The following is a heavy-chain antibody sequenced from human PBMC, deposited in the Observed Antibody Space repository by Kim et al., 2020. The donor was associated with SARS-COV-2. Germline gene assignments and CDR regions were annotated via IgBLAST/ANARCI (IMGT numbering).Heavy chain of an antibody. Sequence: ASVKVSCKASGYTFTSYGISWVRQAPGQGLEWMGWISAYNGNTNYAQKLQGRVTMTTDTSTSTAYMELRSLRSDDTAVYYCARWKIRFLEWPPRTNDYYYMDDWGKGTTVTVSS. J-gene: IGHJ6*03. CDR3: ARWKIRFLEWPPRTNDYYYMDD. CDR1: GYTFTSYG. CDR2: ISAYNGNT. V-gene: IGHV1-18*01. D-gene: IGHD3-3*01.